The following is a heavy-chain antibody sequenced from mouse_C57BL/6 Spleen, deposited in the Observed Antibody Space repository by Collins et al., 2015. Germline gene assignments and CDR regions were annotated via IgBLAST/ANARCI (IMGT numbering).Heavy chain of an antibody. V-gene: IGHV3-6*01. D-gene: IGHD2-12*01. CDR3: ARDVSYYSSAWFPY. CDR2: ISYDGSN. Sequence: DVQLQESGPGLVKPSQSLSLTCSVTGYSITSGYYWNWIRQFPGNKLEWMGYISYDGSNNYNPCLKNRISITRDTSKNQFFLKLNPVTTEDTATYYCARDVSYYSSAWFPYWGQGTLVTVSA. J-gene: IGHJ3*01. CDR1: GYSITSGYY.